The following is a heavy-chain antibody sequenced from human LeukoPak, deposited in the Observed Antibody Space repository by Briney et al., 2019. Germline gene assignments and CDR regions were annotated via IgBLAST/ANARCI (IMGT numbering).Heavy chain of an antibody. CDR3: ARRGRNGLSY. D-gene: IGHD3-3*01. Sequence: SETLSLTCAVYGGSFSGYYWSWIRQPPGKGLEWIGEINHSGSTNYNPSLKSRVTISVDTSKNQFSLKLSSVTAADTAVHYCARRGRNGLSYWGQGTLVTVSS. CDR2: INHSGST. V-gene: IGHV4-34*01. J-gene: IGHJ4*02. CDR1: GGSFSGYY.